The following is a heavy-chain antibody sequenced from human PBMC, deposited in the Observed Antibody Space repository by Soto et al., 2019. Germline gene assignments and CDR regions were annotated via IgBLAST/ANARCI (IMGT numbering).Heavy chain of an antibody. Sequence: GESLKISYKGSGYSFAGYWITWVRQKPGKGLEWMGRIDPSDSQTYYSPSFRGHVTSSVTKSITTVFLQWSSQRASDTAMYYCSRQIYVSDTVPHPQNYFHSRGQGTPFTLSS. CDR1: GYSFAGYW. J-gene: IGHJ4*02. V-gene: IGHV5-10-1*01. CDR2: IDPSDSQT. CDR3: SRQIYVSDTVPHPQNYFHS. D-gene: IGHD5-18*01.